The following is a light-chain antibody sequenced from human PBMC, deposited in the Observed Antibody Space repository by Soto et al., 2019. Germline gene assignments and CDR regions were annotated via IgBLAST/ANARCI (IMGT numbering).Light chain of an antibody. V-gene: IGLV1-44*01. CDR1: SSNIGGNT. J-gene: IGLJ1*01. Sequence: QSVLTQPPSASGTPGQMVTISCSTSSSNIGGNTVNWYQQVPGTAPKLLIYSYDQRPSGVPDRFSGSKSGTSASLAISGLQSEDEADYYCAAWDASLNGYVFGTGTKLTVL. CDR3: AAWDASLNGYV. CDR2: SYD.